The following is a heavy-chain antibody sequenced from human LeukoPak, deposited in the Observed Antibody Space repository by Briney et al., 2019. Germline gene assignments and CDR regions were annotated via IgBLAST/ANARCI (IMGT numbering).Heavy chain of an antibody. CDR1: GFTVSSNY. J-gene: IGHJ4*02. Sequence: GGSLRLSCAASGFTVSSNYMSWVRQAPGKGLEWVSVIYRGGSTYYADSVKGRFTISRDNSKNTLYLQMNSLRAEDTAVYYCARGSQQLISPFFDYWGQGTLVTVSS. V-gene: IGHV3-66*01. CDR3: ARGSQQLISPFFDY. D-gene: IGHD6-13*01. CDR2: IYRGGST.